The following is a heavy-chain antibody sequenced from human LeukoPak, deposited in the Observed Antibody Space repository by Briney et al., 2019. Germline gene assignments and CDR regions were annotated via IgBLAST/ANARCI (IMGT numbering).Heavy chain of an antibody. V-gene: IGHV3-33*01. CDR2: IWYDGSNK. Sequence: PGRSLRLSCAASGFTFSSYGMHWVRQAPGKGLEWVAVIWYDGSNKYYADSVKGRFTISRDNSKNTLYLQMNSLRAEDTAVYSCAREKGRSTGFGFDYWGQGTLVTVSS. J-gene: IGHJ4*02. D-gene: IGHD1-14*01. CDR3: AREKGRSTGFGFDY. CDR1: GFTFSSYG.